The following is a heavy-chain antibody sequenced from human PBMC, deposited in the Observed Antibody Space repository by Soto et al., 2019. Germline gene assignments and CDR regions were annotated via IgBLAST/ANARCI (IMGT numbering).Heavy chain of an antibody. CDR3: ATGYRHCSGGSCLSWFDP. CDR1: GYTLTELS. J-gene: IGHJ5*02. Sequence: ASVKVSCKVSGYTLTELSMHWVRQAPGKGLEWMGGFDPEDGETIYAQKFQGRVTMTEDTSTGTAYMELSSLRSEDTAVYYCATGYRHCSGGSCLSWFDPWGQGTLVTVSS. CDR2: FDPEDGET. D-gene: IGHD2-15*01. V-gene: IGHV1-24*01.